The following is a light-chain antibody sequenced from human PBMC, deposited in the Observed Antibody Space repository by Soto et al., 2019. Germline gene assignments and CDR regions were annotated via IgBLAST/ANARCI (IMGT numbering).Light chain of an antibody. CDR3: THSFNSPLT. J-gene: IGKJ3*01. CDR2: SAS. Sequence: DIQMTQSPSSRSASVGDRVTVTCRAVQSISRYLNWYQQRPWKAPKLLIYSASTLETGFPSRFSGCGSGAPFTLTISRLQTEVSATYYCTHSFNSPLTFGPGTKVD. V-gene: IGKV1-39*01. CDR1: QSISRY.